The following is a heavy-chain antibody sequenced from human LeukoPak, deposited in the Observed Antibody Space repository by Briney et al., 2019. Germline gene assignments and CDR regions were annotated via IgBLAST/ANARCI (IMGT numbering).Heavy chain of an antibody. CDR3: ARKIGLTNPFEL. V-gene: IGHV1-69*01. Sequence: SVKVSCKASGGTFSSYAISWVRQAPGQGLEYLGEIIPMYGTTNYAQKFQGRVTIAADESTNTAYMEMSSLRSDDTAVYYCARKIGLTNPFELWGQGTLVTVSS. J-gene: IGHJ4*02. CDR1: GGTFSSYA. D-gene: IGHD3-9*01. CDR2: IIPMYGTT.